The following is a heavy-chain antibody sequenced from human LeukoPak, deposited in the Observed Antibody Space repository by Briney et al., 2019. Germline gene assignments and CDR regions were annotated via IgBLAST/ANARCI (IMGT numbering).Heavy chain of an antibody. V-gene: IGHV4-38-2*02. CDR1: GYSISSGYY. D-gene: IGHD3-3*01. CDR2: IYHSGST. J-gene: IGHJ5*02. CDR3: ARDRSGSGWFDP. Sequence: PSETLSLTCTDSGYSISSGYYWGWIRQPPGKGLEWIGSIYHSGSTYYNPSLKSRVTISVDTSKNQFSLKLSSVTAADTAVYYCARDRSGSGWFDPWGQGTLVTVSS.